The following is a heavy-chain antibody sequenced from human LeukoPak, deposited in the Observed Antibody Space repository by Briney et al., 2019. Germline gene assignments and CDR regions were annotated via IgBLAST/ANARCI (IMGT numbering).Heavy chain of an antibody. Sequence: GASVKVSCKASGGTFSGYAISWVRQAPGQGLEWMGGIIPIFGTANYAQKFQGRVTITADESTSTAYMELSSLRSEDTAVYYCASLSIAAAGDLSPFDYWGQGTLVTVSS. CDR3: ASLSIAAAGDLSPFDY. CDR2: IIPIFGTA. CDR1: GGTFSGYA. V-gene: IGHV1-69*13. J-gene: IGHJ4*02. D-gene: IGHD6-13*01.